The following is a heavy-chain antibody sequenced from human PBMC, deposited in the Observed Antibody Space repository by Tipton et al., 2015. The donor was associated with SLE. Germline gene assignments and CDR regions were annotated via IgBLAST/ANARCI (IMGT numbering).Heavy chain of an antibody. CDR1: GGAISRSDYY. D-gene: IGHD3-3*01. Sequence: GLVKPSETLSLICTVSGGAISRSDYYWGWIRQSPGKGLELIGYIYYSGSTNYNPSLKSRVTISVDTSKNQFSLKLSSVTAADTAVYYCARMDFWRGYYPRWFDPCGQGTTVTVSS. CDR2: IYYSGST. CDR3: ARMDFWRGYYPRWFDP. V-gene: IGHV4-61*05. J-gene: IGHJ3*01.